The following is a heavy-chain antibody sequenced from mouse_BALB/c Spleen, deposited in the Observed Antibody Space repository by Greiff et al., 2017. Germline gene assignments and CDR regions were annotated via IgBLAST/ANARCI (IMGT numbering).Heavy chain of an antibody. D-gene: IGHD2-2*01. CDR3: ATHGYDGRAWFAY. V-gene: IGHV2-9*02. Sequence: VMLVESGPGLVAPSQSLSITCTVSGFSLTSYGVHWVRQTPGKGLEWLGVIWAGGSTNYNSALMSRLSISKDNSKSQVFLKMNSLQTDDTAMYYCATHGYDGRAWFAYWGQGTLVTVSA. CDR2: IWAGGST. J-gene: IGHJ3*01. CDR1: GFSLTSYG.